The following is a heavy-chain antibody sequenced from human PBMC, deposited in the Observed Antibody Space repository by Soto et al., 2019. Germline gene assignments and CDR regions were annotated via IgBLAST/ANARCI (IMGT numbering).Heavy chain of an antibody. CDR2: INPNSGGT. J-gene: IGHJ4*02. Sequence: ASVKVSCKASGYTFTSYGISWVRQAPGQGLEWMGWINPNSGGTNYAQKFQGRVTMTRDTSISTAYMELSRLRSDDTAVYYCARMVYYYDSSGYYNYWGQGTLVTVSS. V-gene: IGHV1-2*02. CDR1: GYTFTSYG. D-gene: IGHD3-22*01. CDR3: ARMVYYYDSSGYYNY.